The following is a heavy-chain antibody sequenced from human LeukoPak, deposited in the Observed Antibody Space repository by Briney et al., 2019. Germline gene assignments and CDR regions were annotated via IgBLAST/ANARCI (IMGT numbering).Heavy chain of an antibody. CDR1: GFTFSSYA. V-gene: IGHV3-30*18. D-gene: IGHD5-12*01. CDR3: AKVSGYDSPFDY. J-gene: IGHJ4*02. Sequence: GGSLRLSCAASGFTFSSYAMSWVRQAPGKGLEWVAVISYDGSNKYYADSVKGRFTISRDNSKNTLYLQMNSLRAEDTAVYYCAKVSGYDSPFDYWGQGTLVTVSS. CDR2: ISYDGSNK.